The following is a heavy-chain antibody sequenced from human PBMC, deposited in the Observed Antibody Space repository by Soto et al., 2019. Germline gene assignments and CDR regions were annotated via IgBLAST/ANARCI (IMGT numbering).Heavy chain of an antibody. CDR2: IYYSGST. Sequence: SETLSLTCTVSGGSISSYYWSWIRQPPGKGLEWIGYIYYSGSTNYNPSLKSRVTISVDTSKNQFSLKLSSVTAADTAVYYCARDRRVYDYVWGSYRFDAFDIWGQGTMVTVS. CDR1: GGSISSYY. D-gene: IGHD3-16*02. V-gene: IGHV4-59*01. CDR3: ARDRRVYDYVWGSYRFDAFDI. J-gene: IGHJ3*02.